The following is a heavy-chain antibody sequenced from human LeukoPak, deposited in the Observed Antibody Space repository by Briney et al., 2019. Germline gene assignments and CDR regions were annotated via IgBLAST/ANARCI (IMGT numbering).Heavy chain of an antibody. J-gene: IGHJ4*02. CDR3: ARDIGNYYDSSGPPG. V-gene: IGHV3-33*01. Sequence: PGGSLRLSCAASGFTFSSYGMHWVRQAPGKGLEWVAVIWYDGSNKYYADSVKGRFTISRDNSKNTLYLQMNSLRAEDTAVYYCARDIGNYYDSSGPPGWGQGTLVTVSS. CDR1: GFTFSSYG. D-gene: IGHD3-22*01. CDR2: IWYDGSNK.